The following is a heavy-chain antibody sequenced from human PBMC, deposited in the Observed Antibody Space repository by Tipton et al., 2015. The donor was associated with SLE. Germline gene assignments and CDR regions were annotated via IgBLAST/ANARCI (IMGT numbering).Heavy chain of an antibody. D-gene: IGHD3-22*01. V-gene: IGHV4-39*07. CDR2: ISYSGRT. J-gene: IGHJ3*02. Sequence: KGLEWIGSISYSGRTYYNPSLKSQVTISIDTSKNQFSLKVTSVTAADTAVYYCAREGDYYDSSGLGAFDIWGQGTMVTVSS. CDR3: AREGDYYDSSGLGAFDI.